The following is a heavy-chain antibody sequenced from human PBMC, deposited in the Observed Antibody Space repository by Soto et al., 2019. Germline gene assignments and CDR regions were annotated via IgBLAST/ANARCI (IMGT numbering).Heavy chain of an antibody. J-gene: IGHJ6*02. CDR2: FKPTGGGST. CDR1: GYTFSGYY. CDR3: ASDYGSGVEMDV. Sequence: ASVKVSCKPSGYTFSGYYVHWVRQAPGQGLEWMGVFKPTGGGSTSYAQRFQGRVTVTRDTSTSTVYMELGSLRFDATAVYFCASDYGSGVEMDVWGQGTRVTVSS. V-gene: IGHV1-46*01. D-gene: IGHD3-10*01.